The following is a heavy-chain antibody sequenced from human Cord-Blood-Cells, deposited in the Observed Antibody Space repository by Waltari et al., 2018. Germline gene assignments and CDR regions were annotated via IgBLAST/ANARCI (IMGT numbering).Heavy chain of an antibody. D-gene: IGHD6-13*01. CDR1: GFTFRRHA. J-gene: IGHJ3*02. CDR3: AKESAGLDAFDI. Sequence: EVQLLESGGGLVQPGGSLRLSWAASGFTFRRHAMSWARQAPGKGLEWVSAISGSGGSTYYADSVKGRFTISRDKSKNTLYLQMNSLRAEDTAVYYCAKESAGLDAFDIWGQGTMVTVSS. V-gene: IGHV3-23*01. CDR2: ISGSGGST.